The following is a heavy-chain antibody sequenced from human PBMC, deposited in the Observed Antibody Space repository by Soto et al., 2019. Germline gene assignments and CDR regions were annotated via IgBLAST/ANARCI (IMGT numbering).Heavy chain of an antibody. J-gene: IGHJ4*02. Sequence: GGFLRLSCVASGFTFGNFWMSWVRQAPGKGLEWVANVNRDGSEKHCVDSVMGRFTISRDNAKNSLYLEMSSLRAEDTAVYYCTRGLFKDADWGQGTLVTVSS. CDR2: VNRDGSEK. CDR1: GFTFGNFW. CDR3: TRGLFKDAD. V-gene: IGHV3-7*01. D-gene: IGHD3-3*01.